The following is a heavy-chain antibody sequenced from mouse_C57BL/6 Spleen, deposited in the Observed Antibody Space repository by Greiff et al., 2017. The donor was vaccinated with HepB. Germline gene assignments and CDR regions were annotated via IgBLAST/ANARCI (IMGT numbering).Heavy chain of an antibody. CDR1: GYAFSSSW. Sequence: QVQLQQSGPELVKPGASVKISCKASGYAFSSSWMNWVKQRPGKGLEWIGRIYPGDGDTNYNGKFKGKATLTADKSSSTAYMQLSSLTSEDSAVYFCARSAIITTVVDDVWGTGTTVTVSS. V-gene: IGHV1-82*01. D-gene: IGHD1-1*01. CDR3: ARSAIITTVVDDV. J-gene: IGHJ1*03. CDR2: IYPGDGDT.